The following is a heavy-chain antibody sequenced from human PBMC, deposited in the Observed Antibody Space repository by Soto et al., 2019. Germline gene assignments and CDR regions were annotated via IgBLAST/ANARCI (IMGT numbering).Heavy chain of an antibody. CDR1: GFTFSSYW. V-gene: IGHV3-7*05. CDR3: ARERVIPGIAAADYFDY. D-gene: IGHD6-25*01. Sequence: PGGSLRLSCAASGFTFSSYWMSWVRQAPGKGLEWVANIKQDGSEKYYVDSVKGRFTISRDNAKNSLYLQMNSLRAEDTAVYYCARERVIPGIAAADYFDYWGQGTLVTVSS. J-gene: IGHJ4*02. CDR2: IKQDGSEK.